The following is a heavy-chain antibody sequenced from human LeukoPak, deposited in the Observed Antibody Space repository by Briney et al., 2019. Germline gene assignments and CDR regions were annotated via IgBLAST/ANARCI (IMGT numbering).Heavy chain of an antibody. Sequence: GGSLRLSCTASGFTFGDFAMNWVRQAPGKGLEWVGFIRSKSHGGTTEYAASVKGRFIISTDDSKSSAYLQMNSLKTEDTAVYYCAKCGNSGCHLIDYWGQGTLVTVSS. CDR2: IRSKSHGGTT. CDR1: GFTFGDFA. D-gene: IGHD5-12*01. CDR3: AKCGNSGCHLIDY. V-gene: IGHV3-49*04. J-gene: IGHJ4*02.